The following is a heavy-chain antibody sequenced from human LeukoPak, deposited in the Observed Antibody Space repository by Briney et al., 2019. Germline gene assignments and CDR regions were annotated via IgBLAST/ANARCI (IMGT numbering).Heavy chain of an antibody. CDR3: ARRKRSRGYSGYDFSPDY. CDR1: GYTFTNYY. J-gene: IGHJ4*02. D-gene: IGHD5-12*01. V-gene: IGHV1-46*01. CDR2: INPSGGNT. Sequence: ASVKVSCKASGYTFTNYYIYWVRQAPRQGLEWMGIINPSGGNTNYAQKFQGRVTMTRDMSTSTVYMELSSLRSEDTAVYYCARRKRSRGYSGYDFSPDYWGQGTLVTASS.